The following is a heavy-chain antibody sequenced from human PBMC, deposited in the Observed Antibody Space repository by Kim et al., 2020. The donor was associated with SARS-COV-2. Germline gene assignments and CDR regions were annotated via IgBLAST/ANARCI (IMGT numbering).Heavy chain of an antibody. CDR3: ARDYRDGYKSKGLY. Sequence: SETLSLTCTVSGYSISSGYYWGWIRQPPGKGLEWIGSIYHSGSTYYNPSLKSRVTISVDTSKNQFSLKLSSVTAADTAVYYCARDYRDGYKSKGLYWGQGTLVTVSS. V-gene: IGHV4-38-2*02. CDR2: IYHSGST. CDR1: GYSISSGYY. J-gene: IGHJ4*02. D-gene: IGHD5-12*01.